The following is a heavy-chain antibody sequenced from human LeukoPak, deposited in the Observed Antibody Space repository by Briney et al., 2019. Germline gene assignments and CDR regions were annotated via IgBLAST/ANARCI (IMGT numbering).Heavy chain of an antibody. Sequence: GGSLRLSCAASGFIFSSAWMNWVRQAPGKGLEWVAVISYDGSNKYYADSVKGRFTISRDNSKNTLYLQMNSLRAEDTAVYYCARVSSGLGIYWGQGTLVTVSS. J-gene: IGHJ4*02. CDR1: GFIFSSAW. V-gene: IGHV3-30-3*01. D-gene: IGHD6-19*01. CDR2: ISYDGSNK. CDR3: ARVSSGLGIY.